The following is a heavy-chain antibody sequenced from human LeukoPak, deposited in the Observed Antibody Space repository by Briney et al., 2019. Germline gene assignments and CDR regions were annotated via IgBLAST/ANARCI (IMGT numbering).Heavy chain of an antibody. CDR3: AGYYQH. CDR2: ISSSSSTI. Sequence: GGSLRLSCAASGFTFSTYSMNWVRQAPGKGLEWVSYISSSSSTIYYADSVRGRFTISRDNAKNSLYLQMNSLRDEGTAVYYCAGYYQHWGQGTLVTVSS. J-gene: IGHJ1*01. CDR1: GFTFSTYS. V-gene: IGHV3-48*02.